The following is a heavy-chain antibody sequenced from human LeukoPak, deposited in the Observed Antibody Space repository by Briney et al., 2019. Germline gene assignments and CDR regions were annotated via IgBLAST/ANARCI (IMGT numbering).Heavy chain of an antibody. J-gene: IGHJ4*02. Sequence: GGSLRLSCAASGFTFSDYYMSWIRQAPGKGLEWVSYMISSDNTIYYADSVKGRFTMARDNAKNLLYLQMNSLRAEDMAMYYCARVMGSYATDYWGQGTLVTVSS. V-gene: IGHV3-11*04. CDR2: MISSDNTI. CDR1: GFTFSDYY. D-gene: IGHD1-26*01. CDR3: ARVMGSYATDY.